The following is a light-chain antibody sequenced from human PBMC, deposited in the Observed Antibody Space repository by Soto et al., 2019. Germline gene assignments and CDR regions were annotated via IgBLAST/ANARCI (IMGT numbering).Light chain of an antibody. CDR3: QQSDSLPIT. CDR1: QDISNY. CDR2: DAS. Sequence: DLQMTQSPSSLSASVGDRVTITCRASQDISNYLNWYQQRPGKPPKLLIYDASNLERGVPSRFSGTRSGTHFTFAITSLQPEDVATYYCQQSDSLPITFGQGTRLEI. J-gene: IGKJ5*01. V-gene: IGKV1-33*01.